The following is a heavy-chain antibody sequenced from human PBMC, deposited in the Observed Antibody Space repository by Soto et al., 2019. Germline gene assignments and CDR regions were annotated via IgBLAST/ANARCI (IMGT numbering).Heavy chain of an antibody. CDR2: IWYDGSNK. V-gene: IGHV3-33*01. CDR3: ARDPRPPVAAGTIDYYYYGMDV. Sequence: QVQLVESGGGVVQPGRSLRLSCAASGFTFSSYGMHWVRQAPGKGLEGVAVIWYDGSNKYYADSVKRRFTISRDNSKNTLYLQMNSLRAEDTAVYYWARDPRPPVAAGTIDYYYYGMDVWGQGTTVTVSS. J-gene: IGHJ6*02. CDR1: GFTFSSYG. D-gene: IGHD6-13*01.